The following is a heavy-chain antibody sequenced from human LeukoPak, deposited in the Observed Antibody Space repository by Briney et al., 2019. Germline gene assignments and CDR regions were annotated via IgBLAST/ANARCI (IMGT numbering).Heavy chain of an antibody. CDR2: INSDGSST. CDR1: GFTFSSYW. CDR3: AREISIAAAGLFDY. J-gene: IGHJ4*02. D-gene: IGHD6-13*01. V-gene: IGHV3-74*01. Sequence: GGSLRLSCAASGFTFSSYWMHWVRQAPGKGLVWVSRINSDGSSTSYADSVKGRFTISRDNAMNTLYLQMNSLRAEDTAVYYCAREISIAAAGLFDYWGQGTLVTVSS.